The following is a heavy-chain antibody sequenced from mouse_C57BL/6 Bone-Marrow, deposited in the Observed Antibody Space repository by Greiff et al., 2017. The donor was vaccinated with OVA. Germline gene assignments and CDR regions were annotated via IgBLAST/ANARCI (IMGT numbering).Heavy chain of an antibody. CDR1: GFTFTDYY. CDR2: VYPYNGGT. CDR3: SREKPYDVYY. D-gene: IGHD2-12*01. J-gene: IGHJ2*01. Sequence: EVKLVESGPVLVKPGPSVKISCKASGFTFTDYYMHWVKQSHGKSLEWIGLVYPYNGGTSYNQKFKGKAILTVDTASSTAYMELNSLTSEDSAVYYSSREKPYDVYYWGQGTTLTVSS. V-gene: IGHV1-36*01.